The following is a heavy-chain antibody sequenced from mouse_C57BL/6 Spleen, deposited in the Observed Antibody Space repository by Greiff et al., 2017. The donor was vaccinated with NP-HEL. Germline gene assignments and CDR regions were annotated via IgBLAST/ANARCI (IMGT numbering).Heavy chain of an antibody. V-gene: IGHV1-52*01. CDR3: ARDSNYGAWFAY. CDR2: IDPSDSET. D-gene: IGHD2-5*01. J-gene: IGHJ3*01. Sequence: QVQLQQPEAELVRPGSSVKLSCKASGYTFTSYWMHWVKQRPIQGLEWIGNIDPSDSETHYNQKFKDKATLTVDKSSSTAYMQLSSLTSEDSAVYYCARDSNYGAWFAYWGQGTLVTVSA. CDR1: GYTFTSYW.